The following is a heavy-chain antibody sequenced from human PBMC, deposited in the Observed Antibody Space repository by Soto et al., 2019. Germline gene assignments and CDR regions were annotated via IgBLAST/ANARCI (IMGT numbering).Heavy chain of an antibody. V-gene: IGHV3-30*18. CDR1: GFTFSSYG. CDR2: ISYDGSKK. Sequence: QVQLVESGGGVVQPGRSLRLSCAASGFTFSSYGMHWVRQSPGKGLEWVAVISYDGSKKNYADSVKGRFTISRDNSTNTLYLQMNSLRAEDTAVYYCAKAGLMITFGGVTHWGQGTLVTVSS. J-gene: IGHJ4*02. D-gene: IGHD3-16*01. CDR3: AKAGLMITFGGVTH.